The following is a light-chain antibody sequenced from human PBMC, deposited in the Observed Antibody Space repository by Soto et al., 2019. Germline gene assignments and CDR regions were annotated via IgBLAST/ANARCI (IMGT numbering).Light chain of an antibody. V-gene: IGLV2-14*01. J-gene: IGLJ2*01. CDR3: SSYTSSSTPV. CDR2: DVG. CDR1: GSDVGGYNY. Sequence: QSVLTQPASVSGSPGQSVTISCTGTGSDVGGYNYVSWYQQHPGKAPKLMIYDVGNRPSGVSNRFSGSKSGNTASLTISGLQAEDEADYYCSSYTSSSTPVFGGGTKLTVL.